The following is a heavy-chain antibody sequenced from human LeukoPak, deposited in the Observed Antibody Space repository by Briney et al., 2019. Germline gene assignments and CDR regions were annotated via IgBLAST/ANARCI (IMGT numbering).Heavy chain of an antibody. CDR3: ARLDWGSGFDY. CDR1: GYSISSGYY. CDR2: IYHSGST. Sequence: SETLSLTCAVSGYSISSGYYWGWIRQPPGKGLEWIGSIYHSGSTYYNPSLKSRVTILVDTSKNQFSLKLSSVTAADTAVYYCARLDWGSGFDYWGQGTLVTVSS. J-gene: IGHJ4*02. V-gene: IGHV4-38-2*01. D-gene: IGHD7-27*01.